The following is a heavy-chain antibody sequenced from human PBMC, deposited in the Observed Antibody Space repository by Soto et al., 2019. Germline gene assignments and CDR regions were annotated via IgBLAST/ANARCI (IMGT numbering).Heavy chain of an antibody. Sequence: PGGSLRLSCAASGFTFSSYAMSWVRQAPGKGLEWVSAISGSGGNTYYADSVKGRFTISRDNSKNTLYLQMNSLRAEDTAVYYCAKDPTGQRFLEWLSHRGFGPWFDPWGQGTPVTVSS. D-gene: IGHD3-3*01. CDR1: GFTFSSYA. V-gene: IGHV3-23*01. CDR3: AKDPTGQRFLEWLSHRGFGPWFDP. J-gene: IGHJ5*02. CDR2: ISGSGGNT.